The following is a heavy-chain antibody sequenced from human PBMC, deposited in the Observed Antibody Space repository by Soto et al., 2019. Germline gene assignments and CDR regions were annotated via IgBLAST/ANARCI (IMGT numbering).Heavy chain of an antibody. CDR2: SRDKPQGYST. CDR3: VRATYFSDSSGYTRCLDY. V-gene: IGHV3-72*01. CDR1: GFTLSYHY. Sequence: PWVSLRLSCAGSGFTLSYHYIDWVRQAPGKGLEWVGRSRDKPQGYSTAYAASVKGRFTTSRDESKNSAYLQMNSLKTEDTAVYYCVRATYFSDSSGYTRCLDYWGQGTLVTVS. D-gene: IGHD3-22*01. J-gene: IGHJ4*02.